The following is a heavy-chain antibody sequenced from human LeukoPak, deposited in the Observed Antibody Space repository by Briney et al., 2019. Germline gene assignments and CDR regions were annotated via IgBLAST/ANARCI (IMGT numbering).Heavy chain of an antibody. Sequence: GGSLRLSCAASGFTFNNYYMSWIRQAPGKGLEWVSFISRSSTYTNYADSVKGRFTISRDNAKSSLFLQMNSLTAEDTAVYYCARPDDSESFYRANHYWGRGTLVTVS. CDR3: ARPDDSESFYRANHY. D-gene: IGHD3-10*01. CDR2: ISRSSTYT. J-gene: IGHJ4*02. CDR1: GFTFNNYY. V-gene: IGHV3-11*06.